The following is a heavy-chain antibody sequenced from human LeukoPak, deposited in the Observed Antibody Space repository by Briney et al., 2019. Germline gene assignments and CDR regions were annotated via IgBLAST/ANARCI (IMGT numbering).Heavy chain of an antibody. D-gene: IGHD3-3*01. CDR2: IYYSGST. J-gene: IGHJ4*02. Sequence: SETLSLTCNVSGGSISSSSYYWGWIRQPPGKGLEWIGSIYYSGSTYYNPSLKSRVTISVDTSKNQFSLKLSSVTAADTAVYYCARHAYYDFWSGYYYYFDYWGQGTLVTVSS. CDR3: ARHAYYDFWSGYYYYFDY. V-gene: IGHV4-39*01. CDR1: GGSISSSSYY.